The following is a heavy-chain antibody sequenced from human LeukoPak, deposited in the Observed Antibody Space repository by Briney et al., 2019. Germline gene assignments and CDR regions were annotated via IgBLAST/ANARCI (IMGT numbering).Heavy chain of an antibody. CDR2: INSDGSST. J-gene: IGHJ3*02. V-gene: IGHV3-74*01. CDR3: ARGYYDILTGTEDAFDI. Sequence: PGGSLRLSCAASGFTFSSYWMHWVRQAPGKGLVWVSRINSDGSSTSYADSVKGRFTISRDNAKNTLYLQMNSLRAEDTAVYYCARGYYDILTGTEDAFDIWGQGTMVTVSS. D-gene: IGHD3-9*01. CDR1: GFTFSSYW.